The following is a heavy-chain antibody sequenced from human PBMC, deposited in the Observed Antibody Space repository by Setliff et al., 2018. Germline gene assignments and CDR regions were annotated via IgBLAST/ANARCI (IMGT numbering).Heavy chain of an antibody. D-gene: IGHD3-22*01. CDR1: GYTFTSHY. J-gene: IGHJ3*02. CDR2: INPSSSRT. Sequence: GASVKVSCKASGYTFTSHYMHWVRQAPGLGLEWMGTINPSSSRTSYAQKFQGRVTMTRDTSTSTVYMDMSSLRSEDTAVYYCARDVFPYHYEGAFDIWGQGTMVTVS. V-gene: IGHV1-46*01. CDR3: ARDVFPYHYEGAFDI.